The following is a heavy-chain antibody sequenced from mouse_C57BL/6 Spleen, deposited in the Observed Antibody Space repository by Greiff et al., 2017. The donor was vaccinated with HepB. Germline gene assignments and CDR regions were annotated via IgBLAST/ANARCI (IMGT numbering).Heavy chain of an antibody. Sequence: QVQLQQSGPELVKPGASVKISCKASGYAFSSSWMNWVKQRPGKGLEWIGRIYPGDGDTNYNGKFKGKATLTADKSSSTAYMQLSSLTSEDSAVYFCARPEDYYAMDYWGQGTSVTVSS. CDR1: GYAFSSSW. CDR2: IYPGDGDT. J-gene: IGHJ4*01. CDR3: ARPEDYYAMDY. V-gene: IGHV1-82*01.